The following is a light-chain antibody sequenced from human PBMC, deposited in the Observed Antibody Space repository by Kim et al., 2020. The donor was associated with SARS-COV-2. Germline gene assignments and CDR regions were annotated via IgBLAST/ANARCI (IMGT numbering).Light chain of an antibody. CDR3: QQYYTTLPYN. V-gene: IGKV4-1*01. Sequence: ATINCKSSQSVSYSPNNKNYLAWYQQKPGQPPKLLIYWASTRESGVPDRFSGTGSGTDFTLTISSLQAEDVAVYYCQQYYTTLPYNFGQGTKLEI. CDR2: WAS. CDR1: QSVSYSPNNKNY. J-gene: IGKJ2*01.